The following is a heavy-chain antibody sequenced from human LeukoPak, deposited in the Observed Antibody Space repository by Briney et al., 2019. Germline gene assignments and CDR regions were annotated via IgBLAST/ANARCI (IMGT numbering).Heavy chain of an antibody. J-gene: IGHJ4*02. CDR3: ASHGGL. D-gene: IGHD5-12*01. V-gene: IGHV3-33*01. Sequence: GGSLRLSCVASGFSFSSYGMHWVHQPPGKGLEWVAVIWYDGTNENYADSVKGRFTISRDNFKNTLYLQMNNLRAEDTAVFYCASHGGLWGQGTLVTVSS. CDR1: GFSFSSYG. CDR2: IWYDGTNE.